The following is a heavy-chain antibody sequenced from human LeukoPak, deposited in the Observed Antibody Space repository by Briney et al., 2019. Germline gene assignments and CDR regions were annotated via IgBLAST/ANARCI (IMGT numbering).Heavy chain of an antibody. J-gene: IGHJ4*02. D-gene: IGHD2-2*03. CDR2: IYTSGST. V-gene: IGHV4-4*07. CDR3: ARDVPHGYCSSTSCLNAFDY. CDR1: GGSINNYY. Sequence: SETLSLTCTVSGGSINNYYWSWIRQPAGKGLEWIGRIYTSGSTNYNPSLKSRVTMSVDTSKNQFSLKLSSVTAADTAVYYCARDVPHGYCSSTSCLNAFDYWGQGTLVTVSS.